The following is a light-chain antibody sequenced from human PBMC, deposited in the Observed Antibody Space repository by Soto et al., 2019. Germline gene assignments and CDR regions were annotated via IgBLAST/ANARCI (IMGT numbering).Light chain of an antibody. CDR2: KAS. CDR1: QTISSW. Sequence: IHRTHSPSTLSGSLGHRFTISSRASQTISSWLAWYQQKPGKAPKLLIYKASTLKSGVPSRFSGSGSGTEFTLTISSLQPDDFATYYCQHYNSYSEAFGQGTKVDIK. V-gene: IGKV1-5*03. J-gene: IGKJ1*01. CDR3: QHYNSYSEA.